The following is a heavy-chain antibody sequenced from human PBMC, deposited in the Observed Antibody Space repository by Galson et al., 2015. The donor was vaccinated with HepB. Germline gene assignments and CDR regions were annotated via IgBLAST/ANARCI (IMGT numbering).Heavy chain of an antibody. Sequence: SVKVSCKASGYTFTSYYMHWVRQAPGQGLEWMGIINPSGGSTSYAQKLQGRVTMTRDTSTSTVYMELSSLRSEDTAVYYCARGEMYYTAMAYYYYYGMDVWGQGTTVTVSS. CDR3: ARGEMYYTAMAYYYYYGMDV. CDR2: INPSGGST. D-gene: IGHD5-18*01. V-gene: IGHV1-46*04. J-gene: IGHJ6*02. CDR1: GYTFTSYY.